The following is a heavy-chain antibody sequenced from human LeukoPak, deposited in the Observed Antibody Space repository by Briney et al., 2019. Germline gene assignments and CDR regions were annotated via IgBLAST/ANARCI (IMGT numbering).Heavy chain of an antibody. J-gene: IGHJ4*02. D-gene: IGHD4-11*01. V-gene: IGHV3-23*01. CDR1: GFTFNNYA. Sequence: LTGGSLRLSCAASGFTFNNYAMTWVRQAPGKGLEWVLVVSGSGDNTNYADSVKGRFTISRDNSKNTLFLQMNSLRTEDTAVYFCARWGNDYSQFDSWGQGTLVTVS. CDR3: ARWGNDYSQFDS. CDR2: VSGSGDNT.